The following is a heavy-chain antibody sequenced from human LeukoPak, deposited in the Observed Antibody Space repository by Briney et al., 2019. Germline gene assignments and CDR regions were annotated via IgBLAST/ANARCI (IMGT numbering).Heavy chain of an antibody. CDR1: GYTFTGYY. J-gene: IGHJ4*02. CDR2: ISAYNGNT. V-gene: IGHV1-18*04. Sequence: GASVKVSCKASGYTFTGYYMHWVRQAPGQGLEWMGWISAYNGNTNYAQKLQGRVTMTTDTSTSTAYMELRSLRSDDTAVYYCARHAGYSTQGYFDYWGQGTLVTVSS. D-gene: IGHD6-13*01. CDR3: ARHAGYSTQGYFDY.